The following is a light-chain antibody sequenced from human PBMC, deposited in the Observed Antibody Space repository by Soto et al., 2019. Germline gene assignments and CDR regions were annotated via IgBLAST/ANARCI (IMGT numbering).Light chain of an antibody. CDR3: QQYYSTSGT. Sequence: DIVMTQSPDSLAVSLGERATINCKSSQSVLYSSNNKNYLAWYQQKPGQPPKLLIYWASTRESGVPDRFSGSGSGTDFTLTISSLQAEDVAVYYCQQYYSTSGTFGPGTKV. J-gene: IGKJ3*01. V-gene: IGKV4-1*01. CDR2: WAS. CDR1: QSVLYSSNNKNY.